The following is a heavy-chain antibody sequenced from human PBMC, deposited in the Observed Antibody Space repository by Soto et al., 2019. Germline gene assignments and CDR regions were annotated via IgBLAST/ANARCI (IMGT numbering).Heavy chain of an antibody. V-gene: IGHV3-23*01. J-gene: IGHJ4*02. CDR1: GFTFSGYA. CDR3: AKGTVSGYSGYPFDY. CDR2: ISGNGGIT. Sequence: EVQLLESGGGLVQPGGSLRLSCAASGFTFSGYAMSWVRQAPGKGLEWVSSISGNGGITHSADSVKGRFTISRDNPKNTLYLQMNSLRAEDTALYYCAKGTVSGYSGYPFDYWGQGTLVTVSS. D-gene: IGHD5-12*01.